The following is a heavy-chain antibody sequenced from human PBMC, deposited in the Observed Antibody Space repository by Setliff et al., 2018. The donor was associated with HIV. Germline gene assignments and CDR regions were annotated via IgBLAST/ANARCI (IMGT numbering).Heavy chain of an antibody. CDR3: ARATIAVATAGTSTRIDY. J-gene: IGHJ4*02. D-gene: IGHD6-19*01. CDR1: GGSISSISYY. Sequence: SETLSLTCTVSGGSISSISYYWGWIRQPPGKGLEWIGSIYYSGSTYYNPSLKSRVTISVDTSKNQFSLKLTSVTAADTAMYYCARATIAVATAGTSTRIDYWGQGILVTVSS. V-gene: IGHV4-39*01. CDR2: IYYSGST.